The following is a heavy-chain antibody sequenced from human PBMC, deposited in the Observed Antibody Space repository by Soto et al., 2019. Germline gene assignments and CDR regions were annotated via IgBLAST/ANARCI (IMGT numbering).Heavy chain of an antibody. D-gene: IGHD2-2*01. J-gene: IGHJ6*03. Sequence: SDSLSLTCTVSGGSISSYYWSRIRQPPGKGLEWIGYIYYSGSTNYNPSLKSRVTISVDTSKNQFSLKLSSVTAADTAVYYCARRAQYCSSNSCHPDYYYYYMDVWGKGTTDTVSS. V-gene: IGHV4-59*08. CDR2: IYYSGST. CDR3: ARRAQYCSSNSCHPDYYYYYMDV. CDR1: GGSISSYY.